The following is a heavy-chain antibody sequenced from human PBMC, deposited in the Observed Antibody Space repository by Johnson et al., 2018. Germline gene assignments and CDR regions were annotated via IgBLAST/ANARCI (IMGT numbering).Heavy chain of an antibody. CDR1: GFSFHEYA. CDR2: ISWNSSSI. CDR3: AKDNDFGSDLYFYDMDV. J-gene: IGHJ6*03. V-gene: IGHV3-9*01. Sequence: EVQLVESGGGLVRPGRSLRLSCAAAGFSFHEYAMHWVRQAPGKGLEWVAGISWNSSSIDYADSVKGRVTISRDNAKNSLFLQMNSLKVEDTALYYCAKDNDFGSDLYFYDMDVWGKGTTVTVSS. D-gene: IGHD3-3*01.